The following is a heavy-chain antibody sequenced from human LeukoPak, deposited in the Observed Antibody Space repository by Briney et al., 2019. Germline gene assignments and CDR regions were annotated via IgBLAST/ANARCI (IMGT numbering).Heavy chain of an antibody. CDR2: ISGSGGST. Sequence: GGSLRLSCAASGFTFSSYAMSWVRQAPGKGLEWVSAISGSGGSTYYADSVKGRFTISRDNSKNTLYLQMNSLRAEDTAVYYCAKDLEDFYGVPADYWGQGTLVTVSS. J-gene: IGHJ4*02. V-gene: IGHV3-23*01. CDR3: AKDLEDFYGVPADY. CDR1: GFTFSSYA. D-gene: IGHD4-17*01.